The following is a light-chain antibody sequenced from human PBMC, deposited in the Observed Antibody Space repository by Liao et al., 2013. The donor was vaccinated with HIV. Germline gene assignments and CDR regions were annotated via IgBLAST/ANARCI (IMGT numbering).Light chain of an antibody. CDR2: QNT. CDR3: QAWDRSSDVV. CDR1: SIGSDT. Sequence: SFVLTQPPSVSVAPGQTATITCGGDSIGSDTVHWYQQRPGQSPVLVIYQNTKRPSGIPERFSGSNSGNTATLTISGTQAMDEADYFCQAWDRSSDVVFGGGTKLTVL. J-gene: IGLJ2*01. V-gene: IGLV3-21*01.